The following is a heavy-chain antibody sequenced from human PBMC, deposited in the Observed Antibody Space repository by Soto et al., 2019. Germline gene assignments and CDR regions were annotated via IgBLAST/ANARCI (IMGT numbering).Heavy chain of an antibody. CDR3: ARDISTGMPGGCDY. V-gene: IGHV3-21*01. CDR2: ISSTSSYI. CDR1: GFTFSRYS. J-gene: IGHJ4*02. Sequence: EVQLVESGGGLVKPGGSLRLSCAASGFTFSRYSMNWVRQAPGKGLEWVSTISSTSSYIYYTDSVKGRFTISRDNAKNSVFLQMNALRPEDSAVDYGARDISTGMPGGCDYWGQGSVVTVSP. D-gene: IGHD1-1*01.